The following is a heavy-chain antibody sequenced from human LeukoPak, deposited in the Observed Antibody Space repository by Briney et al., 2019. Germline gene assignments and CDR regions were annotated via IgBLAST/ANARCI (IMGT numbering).Heavy chain of an antibody. Sequence: GGSLRLSCAASGFTFSSYGMHWVRQAPGKGLEWVAVISYDGSNKYYAASVKGRFTISRDNSKNTLYLQMNSLRAEDTAVYYCANWKIGMDYWGQGTLVTVSS. J-gene: IGHJ4*02. V-gene: IGHV3-30*18. CDR3: ANWKIGMDY. CDR2: ISYDGSNK. CDR1: GFTFSSYG. D-gene: IGHD1-1*01.